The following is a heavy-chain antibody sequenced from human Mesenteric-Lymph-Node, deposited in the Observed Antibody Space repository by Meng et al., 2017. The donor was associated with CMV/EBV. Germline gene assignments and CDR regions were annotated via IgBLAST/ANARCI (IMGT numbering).Heavy chain of an antibody. CDR3: TRHLGGPYTSSWYYLDY. CDR1: GFTFSDYY. V-gene: IGHV3-11*01. J-gene: IGHJ4*02. CDR2: ISSSGSTI. D-gene: IGHD6-13*01. Sequence: GESLKISCAASGFTFSDYYMSWIRQAPGKGLELISYISSSGSTIYYADSVKGRFTISRDNAENSLFLQMNSLRAEDTAVYYCTRHLGGPYTSSWYYLDYWGQGTLVTVSS.